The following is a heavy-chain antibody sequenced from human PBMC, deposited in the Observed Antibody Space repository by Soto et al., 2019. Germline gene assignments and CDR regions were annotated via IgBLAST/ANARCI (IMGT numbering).Heavy chain of an antibody. J-gene: IGHJ4*02. CDR3: AKDLTATYFDY. D-gene: IGHD1-26*01. CDR2: ISYDGSNK. V-gene: IGHV3-30*18. Sequence: QVQLVESGGGVVQPGRSLRLSCAASGFTFSSYGMHWVRQAPGKGLEWVAVISYDGSNKYYADCVKGRFTISRDNSKNTLYLQMNSLRAEDTAVYYCAKDLTATYFDYWGQGNLVTVSS. CDR1: GFTFSSYG.